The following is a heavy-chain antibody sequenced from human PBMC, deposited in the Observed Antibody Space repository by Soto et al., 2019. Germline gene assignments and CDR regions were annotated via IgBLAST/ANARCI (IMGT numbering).Heavy chain of an antibody. V-gene: IGHV1-18*01. D-gene: IGHD3-16*01. CDR1: GYTFTSYG. J-gene: IGHJ6*02. CDR3: ARDGALGENYFCYGMDV. CDR2: ISAYNGNT. Sequence: QVQLVQSGAEVKKPGASVKVSCKASGYTFTSYGISWVRQAPGQGLEWMGWISAYNGNTNYAQKLQGRVTMTTDTSPNTAYTELRSQRSDDTAVYYGARDGALGENYFCYGMDVWGQGTTVTVSS.